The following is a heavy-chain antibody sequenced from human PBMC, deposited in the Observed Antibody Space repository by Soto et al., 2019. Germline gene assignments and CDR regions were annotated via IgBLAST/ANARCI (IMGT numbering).Heavy chain of an antibody. Sequence: QVQLQESGPGLVKPSETLSLTCTVSGGSVSSGSYYWSWIRQPPGKGLEWIGYIYYSGSTNYNPSLKSRVTISVDTSKNQSSLKLSSVTAADTAVYYCARDRAYCGGDCYSGNYGMDVWGQGTTVTVS. D-gene: IGHD2-21*02. J-gene: IGHJ6*02. CDR3: ARDRAYCGGDCYSGNYGMDV. CDR1: GGSVSSGSYY. CDR2: IYYSGST. V-gene: IGHV4-61*01.